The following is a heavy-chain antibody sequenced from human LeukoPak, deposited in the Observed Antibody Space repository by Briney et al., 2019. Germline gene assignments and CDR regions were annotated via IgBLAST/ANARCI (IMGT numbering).Heavy chain of an antibody. Sequence: PSETLSLTCTVSGGSISSSSYFWGWIRQPPGKGLEWIGSIYYSGITHYNLSLKSRLTISVDTSKNQFSLKLSSVTAADTAVYYCAKGTMYWGQGTLVTVSS. J-gene: IGHJ4*02. CDR2: IYYSGIT. CDR3: AKGTMY. V-gene: IGHV4-39*01. D-gene: IGHD1-7*01. CDR1: GGSISSSSYF.